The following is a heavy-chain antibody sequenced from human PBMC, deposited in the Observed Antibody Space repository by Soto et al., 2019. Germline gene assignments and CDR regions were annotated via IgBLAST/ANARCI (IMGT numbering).Heavy chain of an antibody. V-gene: IGHV1-3*01. CDR2: INAGNGNT. J-gene: IGHJ4*02. CDR3: ARVSGYYLPDY. CDR1: GYTFTNYA. D-gene: IGHD5-12*01. Sequence: ASVKVSCKASGYTFTNYAMHWVRQAPGQRLEWMGWINAGNGNTEYSQKFQGRVTITRDTSASTAYMELSSLRSEDTAVYYCARVSGYYLPDYWGQGTLVTVS.